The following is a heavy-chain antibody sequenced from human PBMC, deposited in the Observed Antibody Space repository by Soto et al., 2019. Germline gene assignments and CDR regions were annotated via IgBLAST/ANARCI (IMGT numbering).Heavy chain of an antibody. CDR1: GGTLSSYA. V-gene: IGHV1-69*06. CDR2: IIPIFGTA. J-gene: IGHJ4*02. CDR3: VLSSRSSGWLVCDY. D-gene: IGHD6-19*01. Sequence: AASVKVSCKASGGTLSSYAISWVRQAPGQGLEWMGGIIPIFGTANYAQKFQGRVTITADKSTSTAYMELSSLRSEDTAVYYCVLSSRSSGWLVCDYWGQGTLVTVSS.